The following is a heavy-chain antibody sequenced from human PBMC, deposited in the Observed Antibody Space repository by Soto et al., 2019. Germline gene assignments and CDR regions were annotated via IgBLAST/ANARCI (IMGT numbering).Heavy chain of an antibody. CDR1: GYSFTTYW. CDR3: ARKDIAGNSVDF. D-gene: IGHD6-13*01. CDR2: IYPGDSDT. V-gene: IGHV5-51*01. Sequence: LGESLKISCKASGYSFTTYWIGWVRQMPGKGLEWMGIIYPGDSDTRYSPSFQGQVTISADKSISTAYLQWSSLKASDSAMFYCARKDIAGNSVDFWGQGTLVTV. J-gene: IGHJ4*02.